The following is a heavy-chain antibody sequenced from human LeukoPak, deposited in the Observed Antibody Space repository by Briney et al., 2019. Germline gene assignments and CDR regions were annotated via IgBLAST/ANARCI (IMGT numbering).Heavy chain of an antibody. D-gene: IGHD3-10*01. CDR1: GYSFTSYW. J-gene: IGHJ4*02. Sequence: GESLKISCKGSGYSFTSYWIGWVRQMPGEGLEWMGIIYPGDSDTRYSPSFQGQVTISADKSISTAYLQWSSLKASDTAMYYCARSRITMVRGVFGGRAPFDYWGQGTLVTVSS. V-gene: IGHV5-51*01. CDR2: IYPGDSDT. CDR3: ARSRITMVRGVFGGRAPFDY.